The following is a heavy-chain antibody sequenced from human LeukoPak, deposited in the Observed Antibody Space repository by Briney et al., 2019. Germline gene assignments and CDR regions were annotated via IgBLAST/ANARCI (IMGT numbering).Heavy chain of an antibody. CDR1: GASISRNY. J-gene: IGHJ2*01. Sequence: SETLSLTCTLSGASISRNYWSWVRQPPGKGLGSIGYVSYSGSTKYNPSLPSRVTISVDTSKSQFSLKLNSVTAADTAVYFCARRDSSSYWFFDLWGRGTLVTVSS. D-gene: IGHD3-22*01. CDR3: ARRDSSSYWFFDL. V-gene: IGHV4-59*08. CDR2: VSYSGST.